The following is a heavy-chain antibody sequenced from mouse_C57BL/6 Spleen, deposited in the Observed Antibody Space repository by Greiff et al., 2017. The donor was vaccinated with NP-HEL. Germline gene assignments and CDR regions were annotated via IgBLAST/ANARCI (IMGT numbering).Heavy chain of an antibody. CDR3: GKNGNCGWYFDY. Sequence: EVQLQQSGPELVKPGASVKMSCKASGYTFTDYNMHWVKQSHGKSLEWIGYINPNNGGTSYNQKFKGKATLTVNKSSSTAYMELRSLTSGDSSVYFCGKNGNCGWYFDYWGQGTTLTVSS. J-gene: IGHJ2*01. CDR1: GYTFTDYN. D-gene: IGHD2-1*01. V-gene: IGHV1-22*01. CDR2: INPNNGGT.